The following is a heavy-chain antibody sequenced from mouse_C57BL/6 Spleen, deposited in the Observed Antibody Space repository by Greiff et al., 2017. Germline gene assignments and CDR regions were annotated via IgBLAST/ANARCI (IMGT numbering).Heavy chain of an antibody. CDR3: ARYPDSSGPAWFAY. V-gene: IGHV1-80*01. Sequence: VQLQQSGAELVKPGASVKISCKASGYAFSSYWMNWVKQRPGKGLEWIGQIYPGDGDTNYNGKFKGKATLTADKSSSTAYMQLSSLTSEDSAVYFCARYPDSSGPAWFAYWGQGTLGTVSA. CDR1: GYAFSSYW. D-gene: IGHD3-2*02. CDR2: IYPGDGDT. J-gene: IGHJ3*01.